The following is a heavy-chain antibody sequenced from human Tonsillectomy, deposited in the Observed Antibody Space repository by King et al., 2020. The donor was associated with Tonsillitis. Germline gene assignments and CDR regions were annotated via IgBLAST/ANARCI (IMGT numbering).Heavy chain of an antibody. CDR1: GFTFSTYW. Sequence: VQLVESGGDLVQPGGSLRLSCAASGFTFSTYWMHWVRQDPGRGLVWVSRISPDGRSTAYGDSVKGRFTISRDNAENTLYLEMNSLRAEDTALYFCARGTSAWNGRDYWGQGMLVTVSS. D-gene: IGHD1-1*01. J-gene: IGHJ4*02. CDR2: ISPDGRST. V-gene: IGHV3-74*01. CDR3: ARGTSAWNGRDY.